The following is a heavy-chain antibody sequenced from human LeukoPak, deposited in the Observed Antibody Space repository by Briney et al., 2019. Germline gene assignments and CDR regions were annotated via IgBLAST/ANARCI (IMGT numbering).Heavy chain of an antibody. J-gene: IGHJ4*02. Sequence: GESLKISCKGSGYSFTSYWIGWVRQMPGKGLEWMGIIYPGDSDTRYSPSFQGQVTISADKSISTAYLQWSSLKASDTAMYYCACYGSGSYASRAFDYWGQGTLVTVSS. CDR1: GYSFTSYW. V-gene: IGHV5-51*01. D-gene: IGHD3-10*01. CDR2: IYPGDSDT. CDR3: ACYGSGSYASRAFDY.